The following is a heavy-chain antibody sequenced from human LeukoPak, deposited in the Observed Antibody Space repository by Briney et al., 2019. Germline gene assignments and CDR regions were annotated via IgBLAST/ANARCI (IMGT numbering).Heavy chain of an antibody. CDR2: IYYSGST. V-gene: IGHV4-31*03. J-gene: IGHJ4*02. Sequence: SETLSLTCTVSGGSISSGGYYWSWIRQHPGKGLEWIGYIYYSGSTYYNPSLKSRVTISVDTSKNQFSLKLSSVTAADTAVYYCARDPSRSGIDYWGQGTLVTVSS. CDR1: GGSISSGGYY. CDR3: ARDPSRSGIDY.